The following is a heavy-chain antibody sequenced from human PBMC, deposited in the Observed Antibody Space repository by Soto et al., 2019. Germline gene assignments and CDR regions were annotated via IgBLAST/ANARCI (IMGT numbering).Heavy chain of an antibody. D-gene: IGHD3-10*01. Sequence: GGSLRLSCAASGFTFSSYAMHWFRQAPCKGLEWVAVISYDGSNKYYADPVKGRFTISRDNSKNTLYLQMNSLRAEDTAVYYCARARWLHYYDGMDVWGQGTKVSVSS. CDR2: ISYDGSNK. CDR1: GFTFSSYA. V-gene: IGHV3-30-3*01. CDR3: ARARWLHYYDGMDV. J-gene: IGHJ6*02.